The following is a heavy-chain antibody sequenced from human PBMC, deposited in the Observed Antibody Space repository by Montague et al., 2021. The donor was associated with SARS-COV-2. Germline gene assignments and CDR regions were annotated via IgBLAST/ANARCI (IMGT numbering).Heavy chain of an antibody. CDR3: ARQENSSGGFKPDAFDI. Sequence: SETLSLTCTVSGGSISSSSYYWGWIRQPPGKGLEWIGSNSYSGSTYYNLSPQSSVTLSVDTSKNRFSLKLSSVTAADTDVYYWARQENSSGGFKPDAFDIWGLGAMVTVSS. CDR2: NSYSGST. D-gene: IGHD6-19*01. J-gene: IGHJ3*02. CDR1: GGSISSSSYY. V-gene: IGHV4-39*01.